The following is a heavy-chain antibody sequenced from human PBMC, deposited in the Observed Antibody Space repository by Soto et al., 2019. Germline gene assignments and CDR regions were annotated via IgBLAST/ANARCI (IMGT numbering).Heavy chain of an antibody. Sequence: ASVKVSCKASGYTFTTYDISWVRQAPGQGLEWIGWISAYNGNTNYAQKLQGRVTMTTDTSTSTAYMELRSLRSDDTAVYYCASRVPATATLDYWGQGTLVTVSS. D-gene: IGHD2-2*01. CDR3: ASRVPATATLDY. CDR2: ISAYNGNT. J-gene: IGHJ4*02. CDR1: GYTFTTYD. V-gene: IGHV1-18*01.